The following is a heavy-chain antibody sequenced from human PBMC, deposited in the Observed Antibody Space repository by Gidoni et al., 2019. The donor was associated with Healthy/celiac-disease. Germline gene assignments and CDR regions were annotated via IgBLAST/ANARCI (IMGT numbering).Heavy chain of an antibody. D-gene: IGHD1-26*01. V-gene: IGHV3-33*01. Sequence: QVQLVESGGGVVQPGRSLRLSCAASGFTFSSHGMHWVRQAPGKGLEWVAVKWYDGSNKYYADAVKGRFTISRDNSKNTLYLQMNSLRAEDTAVYYCARTGGGSYSIDYWGQGTLVTVSS. CDR2: KWYDGSNK. CDR1: GFTFSSHG. CDR3: ARTGGGSYSIDY. J-gene: IGHJ4*02.